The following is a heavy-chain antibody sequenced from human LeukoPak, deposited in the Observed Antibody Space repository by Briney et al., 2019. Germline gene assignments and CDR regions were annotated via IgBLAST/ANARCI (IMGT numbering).Heavy chain of an antibody. V-gene: IGHV3-30*18. CDR3: AKAVATSYYYYYGMDV. J-gene: IGHJ6*02. D-gene: IGHD5-24*01. CDR2: ISYDGSNK. Sequence: GGSLRLSCAASGFTFSSYGMHWVRQAPDKGLEWVAVISYDGSNKYYADSVKGRFTISRDNSRNTLYLQMNSLRAEDTAVYYCAKAVATSYYYYYGMDVWGQGTTVTVSS. CDR1: GFTFSSYG.